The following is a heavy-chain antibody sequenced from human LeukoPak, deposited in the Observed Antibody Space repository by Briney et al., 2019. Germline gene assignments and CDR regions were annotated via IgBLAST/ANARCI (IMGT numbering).Heavy chain of an antibody. Sequence: GGPLRLSCAVSGFTFSSYRMNWVRQAPGKGLEWVSSISSSSSYIYYEDSVKGRFTISRDNAKNSLYLQMNSLRAEDTALYYCAKSYYYDSSPFDYWGQGTLVTVSS. D-gene: IGHD3-22*01. V-gene: IGHV3-21*04. J-gene: IGHJ4*02. CDR1: GFTFSSYR. CDR3: AKSYYYDSSPFDY. CDR2: ISSSSSYI.